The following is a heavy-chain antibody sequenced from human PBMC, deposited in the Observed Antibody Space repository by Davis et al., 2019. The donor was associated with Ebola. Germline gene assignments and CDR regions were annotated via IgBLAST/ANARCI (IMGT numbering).Heavy chain of an antibody. CDR2: IYHSGST. Sequence: PSETLSLTCAVSGGSISSSNWWSWVRQPPGKGLEWIGEIYHSGSTNYNPSLKSRVTISVDKSKNQFSLKLSSVTAADTAVYYCARIPRYCSSTSCYAYFDYWGQGTLVTVSS. D-gene: IGHD2-2*01. V-gene: IGHV4-4*02. J-gene: IGHJ4*02. CDR3: ARIPRYCSSTSCYAYFDY. CDR1: GGSISSSNW.